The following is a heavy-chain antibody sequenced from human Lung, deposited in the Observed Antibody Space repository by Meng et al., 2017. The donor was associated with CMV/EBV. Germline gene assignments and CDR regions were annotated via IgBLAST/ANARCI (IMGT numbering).Heavy chain of an antibody. CDR3: ARNWGYNDGTSYYWGRFDY. J-gene: IGHJ4*02. V-gene: IGHV3-48*04. CDR2: ISFSGTTM. CDR1: GFTFSDYS. Sequence: GESLKISCAASGFTFSDYSLNWVRQAPGKGLEWISYISFSGTTMYYADSVKGRFTISRDYAKNSLYLQMNSLRAEDTAVYYCARNWGYNDGTSYYWGRFDYXGQGXLVTVSS. D-gene: IGHD3-22*01.